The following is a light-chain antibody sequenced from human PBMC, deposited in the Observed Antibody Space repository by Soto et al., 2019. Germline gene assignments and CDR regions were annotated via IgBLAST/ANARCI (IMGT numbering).Light chain of an antibody. Sequence: ESVLTQSPGTLSLSPGERATLSCRASQSVSNSYFALSQQKPGQAPRLLIYGISSRATGIPDRFSGSGSGTDFTLTISRLEPEDFVVYYCQQYSRLPHTFGQGTKLEVK. CDR1: QSVSNSY. J-gene: IGKJ2*01. V-gene: IGKV3-20*01. CDR2: GIS. CDR3: QQYSRLPHT.